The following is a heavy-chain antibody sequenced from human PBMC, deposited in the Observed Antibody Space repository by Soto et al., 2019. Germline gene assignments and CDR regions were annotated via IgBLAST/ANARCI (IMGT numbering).Heavy chain of an antibody. J-gene: IGHJ4*02. CDR1: GFTFSAYA. CDR3: AKDLPNWNDPAERYYLDS. D-gene: IGHD1-1*01. CDR2: ISGGGGST. V-gene: IGHV3-23*01. Sequence: EVQLLESGGGLVQPGGSLRLSCAASGFTFSAYAMSWVRQAPGKGLEWVSAISGGGGSTYYADSVKGRFTIARDNSKNMLYLQMNSLRADDTAVYYCAKDLPNWNDPAERYYLDSRGQGTLVTVSS.